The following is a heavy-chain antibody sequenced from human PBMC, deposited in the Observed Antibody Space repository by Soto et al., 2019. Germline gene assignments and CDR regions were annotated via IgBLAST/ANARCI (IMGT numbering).Heavy chain of an antibody. CDR3: AKDGRGSGSHYNSFGY. CDR1: GFTVGNNY. J-gene: IGHJ4*02. CDR2: IYSTGTT. Sequence: EVQLVESGGGVIQPGGSLKLSCAASGFTVGNNYMSWVRQAPGKGLEWVSLIYSTGTTKYADSLKGRFTVSRDNAKNTLYLQMNSLRAEDTAVYYCAKDGRGSGSHYNSFGYWGQGTLVTVSS. V-gene: IGHV3-53*01. D-gene: IGHD3-10*01.